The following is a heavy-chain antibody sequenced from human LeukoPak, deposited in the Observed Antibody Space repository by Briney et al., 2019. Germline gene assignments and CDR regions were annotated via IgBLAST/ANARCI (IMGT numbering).Heavy chain of an antibody. D-gene: IGHD3-3*01. CDR3: AKWGRITIFGVVTTPFDY. CDR2: INSGSSTI. CDR1: RFTFSSYS. V-gene: IGHV3-48*01. J-gene: IGHJ4*02. Sequence: GGSLRLSCAGSRFTFSSYSMNWVRQAPGKGLEWVSYINSGSSTIYYADSVKGRFTISRDNSKNTLYLQMNSLRAEDTAVYYCAKWGRITIFGVVTTPFDYWGQGTLVTVSS.